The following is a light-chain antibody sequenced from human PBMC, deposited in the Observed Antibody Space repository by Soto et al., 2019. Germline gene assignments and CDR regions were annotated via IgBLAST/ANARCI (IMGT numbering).Light chain of an antibody. CDR2: TAS. J-gene: IGKJ1*01. Sequence: IGLTQSPGTLSLSPGERATLSCRASQSVSSSYLAWYQQKPGQAPRLLIYTASNRATGIPDRFSGSGSGTDFTLTIDRLEPEDFAMYYCQQYSDSPPTFGQGTKVDIK. CDR3: QQYSDSPPT. V-gene: IGKV3-20*01. CDR1: QSVSSSY.